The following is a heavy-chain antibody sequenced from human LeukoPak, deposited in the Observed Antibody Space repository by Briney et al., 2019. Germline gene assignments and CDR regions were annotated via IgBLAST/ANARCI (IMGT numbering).Heavy chain of an antibody. J-gene: IGHJ6*03. CDR3: AGYQLLTYYYYYMDV. V-gene: IGHV4-4*07. Sequence: SETLSLTCTVSGGSISTYYWSWIRQPAGKGLEWIGRIYTSGSTNYNPSLKSRVTISVDTSKNQFSLKLSSVTAADTAVYYCAGYQLLTYYYYYMDVWGKGTTVTVSS. CDR1: GGSISTYY. D-gene: IGHD2-2*01. CDR2: IYTSGST.